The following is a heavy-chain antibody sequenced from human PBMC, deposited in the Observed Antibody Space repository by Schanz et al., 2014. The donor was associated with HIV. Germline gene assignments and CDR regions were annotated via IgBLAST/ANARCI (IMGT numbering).Heavy chain of an antibody. J-gene: IGHJ4*02. CDR2: IDGVGDNT. CDR1: GFPFAAYA. CDR3: ANQRYSGTYRPFDY. D-gene: IGHD1-26*01. Sequence: EVQVVESGGDLIQPGGSLRLSCATSGFPFAAYAMTWVRQAPGKGLEWVSAIDGVGDNTYYADSVKGRFTISRDNSKNTVYLRMSGLRAEDTAVYYCANQRYSGTYRPFDYWGRGTLVTVSS. V-gene: IGHV3-23*04.